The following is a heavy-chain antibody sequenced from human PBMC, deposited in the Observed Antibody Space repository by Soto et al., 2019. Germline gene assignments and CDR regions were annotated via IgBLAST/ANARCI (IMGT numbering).Heavy chain of an antibody. J-gene: IGHJ5*02. CDR1: GGSVSSGDYY. D-gene: IGHD5-18*01. Sequence: SETLSLTCTVSGGSVSSGDYYWSWIRQPPGKGLEWIGDIYYSGNTNYNPSLKSRVFISVDTSKNLFSLKLTSVTAADTAVYYCARLPVDTSMIYWLDPWGQGTLFAVSS. CDR2: IYYSGNT. V-gene: IGHV4-61*08. CDR3: ARLPVDTSMIYWLDP.